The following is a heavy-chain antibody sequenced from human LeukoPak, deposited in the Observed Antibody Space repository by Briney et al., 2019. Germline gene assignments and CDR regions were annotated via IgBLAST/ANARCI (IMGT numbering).Heavy chain of an antibody. D-gene: IGHD3-16*01. CDR3: ARGGYDYVWGSYYGTPEY. V-gene: IGHV4-59*01. CDR2: IYYSGST. J-gene: IGHJ4*02. Sequence: SETLSLTCTVSGGSMSNYYWSWIRQPPGKGLEWIGYIYYSGSTNYNPSLKSRVTISVDTSKYQFSLKLRSVTAADTAVYYCARGGYDYVWGSYYGTPEYWGQGTLVTVSS. CDR1: GGSMSNYY.